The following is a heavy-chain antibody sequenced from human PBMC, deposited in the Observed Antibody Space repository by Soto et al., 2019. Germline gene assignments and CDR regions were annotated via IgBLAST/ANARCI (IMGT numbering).Heavy chain of an antibody. CDR2: IKSKTDDGKT. CDR1: GFTFSKAW. CDR3: NTDSDKPIVIIRFNY. D-gene: IGHD3-16*02. Sequence: EVQLLESGGGFVKPGGSLRLSCAASGFTFSKAWINWVRQAPVKGLVWVGRIKSKTDDGKTDFAASVKGRFVISRDDSKNIVYLQINILKPYDTAVYYCNTDSDKPIVIIRFNYWVHGTLVTVYS. J-gene: IGHJ4*01. V-gene: IGHV3-15*07.